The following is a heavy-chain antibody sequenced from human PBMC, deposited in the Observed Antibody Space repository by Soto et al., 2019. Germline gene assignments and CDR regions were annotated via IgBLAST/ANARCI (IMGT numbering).Heavy chain of an antibody. CDR3: ARALVMAGHYYYGMYV. J-gene: IGHJ6*02. CDR2: ISSNGGST. V-gene: IGHV3-64*01. Sequence: EVQLVESGGGLVQPGGSLRLSCAASGFTFSSYAMHWVRQAPGKGLEYVSAISSNGGSTYYANSVKGRFTISRDNSKNTLYVQMVSLRDEDMAVYYCARALVMAGHYYYGMYVWGQGNTVTVSS. D-gene: IGHD3-16*02. CDR1: GFTFSSYA.